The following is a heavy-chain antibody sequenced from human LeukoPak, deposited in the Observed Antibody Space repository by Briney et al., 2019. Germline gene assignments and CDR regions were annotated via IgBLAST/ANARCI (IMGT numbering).Heavy chain of an antibody. V-gene: IGHV4-34*01. Sequence: SETLSLTCAVYGGSFSGSYWNWIRQPPGKGLEWIGEINHSGSANYNPSLKSRATISVDTSKNQFSLRLSSVTAADTAVYYCARPKAGYSSTDAFDIWGRGTMVTVSS. CDR1: GGSFSGSY. D-gene: IGHD6-19*01. CDR3: ARPKAGYSSTDAFDI. CDR2: INHSGSA. J-gene: IGHJ3*02.